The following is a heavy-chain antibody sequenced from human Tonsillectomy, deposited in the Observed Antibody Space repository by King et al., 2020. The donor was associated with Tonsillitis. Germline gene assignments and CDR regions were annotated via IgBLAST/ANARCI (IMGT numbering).Heavy chain of an antibody. J-gene: IGHJ4*02. Sequence: QLQESGPGLVKPSETLSLTCTVSGYPISSDYYWGWIRQPPGKGLKWIGSIYHSGSTYYNPSLKSRVIISVDTSKNQFSLKLSSVTAADTAVYYCAAYTTSWPYSDYWGQGTLVTVSS. CDR3: AAYTTSWPYSDY. CDR1: GYPISSDYY. V-gene: IGHV4-38-2*02. CDR2: IYHSGST. D-gene: IGHD2-2*01.